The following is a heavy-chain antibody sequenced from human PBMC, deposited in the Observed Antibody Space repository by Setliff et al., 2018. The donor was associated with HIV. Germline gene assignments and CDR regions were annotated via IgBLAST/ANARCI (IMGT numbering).Heavy chain of an antibody. J-gene: IGHJ3*02. CDR2: IHTSGST. Sequence: SETLSLTCAVSGDSMSGYCWSWIRQSPGKKLEWIGYIHTSGSTNYNPSLKSRVTISLDTSNDRFSLRLSSVTAADTAVYYCASDVVVPAATPDDAFDIWGQGAMVTVSS. V-gene: IGHV4-4*08. D-gene: IGHD2-15*01. CDR1: GDSMSGYC. CDR3: ASDVVVPAATPDDAFDI.